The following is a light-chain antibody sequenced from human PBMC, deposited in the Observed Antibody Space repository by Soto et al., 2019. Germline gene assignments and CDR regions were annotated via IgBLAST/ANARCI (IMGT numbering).Light chain of an antibody. Sequence: VQITQSSTSLSAFVRSRITITCPGGQGLAPFLAWFQQKPGKVPKLLIYATSTLQSGVPSRFSGSGSGTDFTLTINSLQPEDVGTYYCQKYNSAPLTFGGGTKVEIK. J-gene: IGKJ4*01. CDR2: ATS. CDR3: QKYNSAPLT. V-gene: IGKV1-27*01. CDR1: QGLAPF.